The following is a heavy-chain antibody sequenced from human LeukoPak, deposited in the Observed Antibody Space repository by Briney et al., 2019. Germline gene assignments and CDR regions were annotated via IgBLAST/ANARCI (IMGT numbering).Heavy chain of an antibody. J-gene: IGHJ5*01. CDR2: IYSSGST. CDR3: ARGPPDFYNSGSYYNGYNWFDS. CDR1: GGSISNGTSY. Sequence: TSQTLSLTCTVSGGSISNGTSYWTWIRQPAGKSLEWLGRIYSSGSTNYNPSLKSRVTISADTSKNQFSLTLTPVTAADTAVYYCARGPPDFYNSGSYYNGYNWFDSWGQGTLVTVSS. V-gene: IGHV4-61*02. D-gene: IGHD3-10*01.